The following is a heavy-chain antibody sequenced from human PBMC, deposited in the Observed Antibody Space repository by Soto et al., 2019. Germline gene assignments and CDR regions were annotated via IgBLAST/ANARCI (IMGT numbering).Heavy chain of an antibody. CDR2: INAGNGNT. J-gene: IGHJ4*02. Sequence: QVQLVQSGAEVKKPGASVKVSCKASGYTFTSYAMHWVRHAPGQRLEWMGWINAGNGNTKYSQKFQGRVTITRDTSASTAYMELSSLRSEDTAVYYCAGSLLRVQLPIDYWGQGTLVTVSS. V-gene: IGHV1-3*01. D-gene: IGHD2-2*01. CDR1: GYTFTSYA. CDR3: AGSLLRVQLPIDY.